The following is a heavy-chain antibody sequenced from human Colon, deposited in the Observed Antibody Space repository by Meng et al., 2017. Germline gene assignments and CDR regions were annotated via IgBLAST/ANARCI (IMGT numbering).Heavy chain of an antibody. V-gene: IGHV7-4-1*02. CDR3: AREGSDSYIDH. J-gene: IGHJ4*02. CDR1: GYSFTFFA. Sequence: QVQMVQSESEMKKPGASAKNSCKTSGYSFTFFAMNWVRQAPGRGLEWMGWSNTKTGHPTYAEDFTGRFVFSLDTSATTAYLEINSLRPDDTAVYYCAREGSDSYIDHWGQGTLVTVSS. CDR2: SNTKTGHP. D-gene: IGHD1-26*01.